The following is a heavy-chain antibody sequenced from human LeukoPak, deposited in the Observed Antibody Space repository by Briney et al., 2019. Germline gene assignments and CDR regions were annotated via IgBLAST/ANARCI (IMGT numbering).Heavy chain of an antibody. Sequence: GGSLRLSCAASGFTFSSYEMNWVRQAPGKGLEWVSYISSSGSTIYYADSVKGRFTISRDNAKNSLYLQMNSLRAEDTAVYYCANYLTKRSYYYGMDVWGQGTTVTVSS. D-gene: IGHD1-1*01. CDR2: ISSSGSTI. CDR3: ANYLTKRSYYYGMDV. CDR1: GFTFSSYE. J-gene: IGHJ6*02. V-gene: IGHV3-48*03.